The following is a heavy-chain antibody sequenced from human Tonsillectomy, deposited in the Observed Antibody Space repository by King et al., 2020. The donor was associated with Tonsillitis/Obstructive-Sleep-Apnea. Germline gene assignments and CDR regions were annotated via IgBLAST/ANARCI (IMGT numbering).Heavy chain of an antibody. J-gene: IGHJ6*02. Sequence: VQLVESGGGLVQPGGSLRLSCAASGFTLSSYWMAWVRQAPGKGLEWVANTRQDGSEKYYVDSVKGRFTISRDSAKNSLYLQMNSLRAEDTAVYYCARDWRIPIFGVVHDYGMDVGGQGTTVTVSS. CDR2: TRQDGSEK. CDR3: ARDWRIPIFGVVHDYGMDV. CDR1: GFTLSSYW. D-gene: IGHD3-3*01. V-gene: IGHV3-7*03.